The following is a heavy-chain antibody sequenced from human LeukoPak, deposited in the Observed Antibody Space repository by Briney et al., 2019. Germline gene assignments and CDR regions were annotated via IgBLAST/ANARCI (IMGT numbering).Heavy chain of an antibody. D-gene: IGHD2-8*01. CDR1: GYTFTSYY. CDR2: INPSGGST. J-gene: IGHJ4*02. CDR3: ARGISKSQYAH. Sequence: ASVKVSCKAPGYTFTSYYMHWVRHAPRQGLEWMGIINPSGGSTSYAQKFKGRVTMTRDTSTSTVYMKLSSMRVEDTAVYYCARGISKSQYAHWGRGTLVTVSS. V-gene: IGHV1-46*03.